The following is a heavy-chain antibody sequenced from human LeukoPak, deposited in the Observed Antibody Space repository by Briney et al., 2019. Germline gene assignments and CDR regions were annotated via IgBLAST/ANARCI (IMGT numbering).Heavy chain of an antibody. CDR3: AKTWRGRGYYGYGPSEYFYYMDV. D-gene: IGHD3-10*01. Sequence: TGGSLRLSCEASGFTFSTDGINWVRQARGKGLEWVSAISGSGGSTYYADSVKGRFTISRDNSKNTLWLQMNSLKGEDTAVYYCAKTWRGRGYYGYGPSEYFYYMDVWGRGTTVTISS. V-gene: IGHV3-23*01. CDR2: ISGSGGST. J-gene: IGHJ6*03. CDR1: GFTFSTDG.